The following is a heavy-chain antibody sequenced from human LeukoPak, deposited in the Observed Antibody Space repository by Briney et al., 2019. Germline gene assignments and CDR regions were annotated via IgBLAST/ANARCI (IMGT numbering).Heavy chain of an antibody. V-gene: IGHV3-21*01. Sequence: PGGSLRLSCAASGFTFSTYNMNWVRQAPGKGLEWVSSIGSSSGYIYYADSVKGRFTISRDNAKNSLYLQMNSLRAEDTAVYYCARDLSGSLNNWGQGTLVTVSS. CDR1: GFTFSTYN. J-gene: IGHJ4*02. D-gene: IGHD1-26*01. CDR2: IGSSSGYI. CDR3: ARDLSGSLNN.